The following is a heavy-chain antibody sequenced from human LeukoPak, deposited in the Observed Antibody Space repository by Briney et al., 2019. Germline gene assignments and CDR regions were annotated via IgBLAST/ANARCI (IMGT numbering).Heavy chain of an antibody. CDR1: GYTFTSYY. J-gene: IGHJ5*02. CDR2: INPTGGST. V-gene: IGHV1-46*01. CDR3: AREEGYSIGWFDP. D-gene: IGHD5-18*01. Sequence: GASVKVSCKASGYTFTSYYMHWVRQAPGQGLEWMGLINPTGGSTGYAQKFQGRVTMTRDMSTSTDYMELSSLRSEDTAVYYCAREEGYSIGWFDPWGQGTLVTVSS.